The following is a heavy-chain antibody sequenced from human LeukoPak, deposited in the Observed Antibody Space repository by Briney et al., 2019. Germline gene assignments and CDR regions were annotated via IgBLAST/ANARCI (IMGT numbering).Heavy chain of an antibody. D-gene: IGHD6-13*01. Sequence: ASVKVSCKASGYTFTSYYMHWVRQAPGQGLEWMGIINPSGGSTSYAQKFQGRVTMTRDTSTGTVYMELSRLRSDDTAVYYCARTLYIAAAPGGFDYWGQGTLVTVSS. CDR3: ARTLYIAAAPGGFDY. CDR2: INPSGGST. J-gene: IGHJ4*02. V-gene: IGHV1-46*01. CDR1: GYTFTSYY.